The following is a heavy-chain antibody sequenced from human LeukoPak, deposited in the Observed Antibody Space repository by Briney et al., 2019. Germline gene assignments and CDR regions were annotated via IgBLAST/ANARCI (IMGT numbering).Heavy chain of an antibody. CDR2: MKGDGDEI. CDR1: AFTFSSSW. D-gene: IGHD4-23*01. Sequence: PGGYLRLSCEASAFTFSSSWMSWVRQAPGKGLEWVANMKGDGDEINYVDSVKGRFTISRDNAKNSLFLQMNSLRVEDTSVYYCARDRGYSTFDYWGQGTLVTVSS. J-gene: IGHJ4*02. V-gene: IGHV3-7*01. CDR3: ARDRGYSTFDY.